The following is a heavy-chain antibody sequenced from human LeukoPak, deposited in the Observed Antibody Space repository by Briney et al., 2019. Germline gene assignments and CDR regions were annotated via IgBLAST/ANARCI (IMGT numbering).Heavy chain of an antibody. D-gene: IGHD3-10*01. Sequence: GGSLRLSCAASGFSFSSYSMNWVRQAPGKGLEWVASISSRSSYIYYADSVRGRLTISRDNAKNSLYLQMNSLRAEDTAVYYCARDWSGDYYGSGSSRWFDYWGQGTLVTVPS. CDR2: ISSRSSYI. CDR1: GFSFSSYS. J-gene: IGHJ4*02. CDR3: ARDWSGDYYGSGSSRWFDY. V-gene: IGHV3-21*06.